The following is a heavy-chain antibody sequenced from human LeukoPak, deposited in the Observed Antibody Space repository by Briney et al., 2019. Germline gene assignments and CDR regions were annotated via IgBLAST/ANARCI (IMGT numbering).Heavy chain of an antibody. CDR3: AREGYYLYYYYGMDV. D-gene: IGHD3-3*01. V-gene: IGHV1-2*02. Sequence: GASVKVSCKASGYTFTGYSLHWVRQAPGLGLEWMGWINPNSGGTNYAQRFQGRVTMTRDTSISTAYMELSRLRSDDTAVYYCAREGYYLYYYYGMDVWGQGTMVTVSS. J-gene: IGHJ6*02. CDR1: GYTFTGYS. CDR2: INPNSGGT.